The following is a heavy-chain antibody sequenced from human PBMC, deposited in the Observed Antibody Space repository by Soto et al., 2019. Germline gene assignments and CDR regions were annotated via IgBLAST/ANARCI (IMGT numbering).Heavy chain of an antibody. D-gene: IGHD5-18*01. CDR2: INPNSGGT. CDR1: GYTFTGYY. Sequence: QVQLVQSGAEVKKPGASVKVSCKASGYTFTGYYMHWVRQAPGQGLEWMGWINPNSGGTNYAQKFQGWVTMTRDTSIXXAXMAXSRLRSDDTDVYYCARGSGYSYGHPPRESQSAFVYWGQGTLVTVSS. CDR3: ARGSGYSYGHPPRESQSAFVY. V-gene: IGHV1-2*04. J-gene: IGHJ4*02.